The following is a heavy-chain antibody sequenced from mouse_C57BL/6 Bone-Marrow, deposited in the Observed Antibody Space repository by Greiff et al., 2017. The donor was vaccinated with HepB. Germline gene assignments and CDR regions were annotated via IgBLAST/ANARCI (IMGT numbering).Heavy chain of an antibody. CDR1: GFSFNTYA. D-gene: IGHD2-3*01. CDR2: IRSKSNNYAT. J-gene: IGHJ4*01. V-gene: IGHV10-1*01. Sequence: EVKLMESGGGLVQPKGSLKLSCAASGFSFNTYAMNWVRQAPGKGLEWVARIRSKSNNYATYYADSVKDRFTISRDDSESMLYLQMNNLKTEDTAMYYCVRHGDDGYYYAMDYWGQGTSVTVSS. CDR3: VRHGDDGYYYAMDY.